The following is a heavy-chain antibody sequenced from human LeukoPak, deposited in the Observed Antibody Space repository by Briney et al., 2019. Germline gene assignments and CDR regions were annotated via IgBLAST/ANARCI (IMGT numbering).Heavy chain of an antibody. CDR2: INPNSGGT. V-gene: IGHV1-2*06. Sequence: ASVKVSCKVSGYTFTGYYMHWVRQAPGQGLEWMGRINPNSGGTNYAQKFQGRVTMTRDTSISTAYMELSRLRSDDTAVYYCARNIGSYYYDSSFDYWGQGTLVTVSS. J-gene: IGHJ4*02. CDR1: GYTFTGYY. CDR3: ARNIGSYYYDSSFDY. D-gene: IGHD3-22*01.